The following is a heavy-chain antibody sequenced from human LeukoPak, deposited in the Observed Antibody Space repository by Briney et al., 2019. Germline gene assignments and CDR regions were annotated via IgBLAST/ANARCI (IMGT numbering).Heavy chain of an antibody. CDR3: AKDRGYSYGYETDYYYYVMDV. V-gene: IGHV3-23*01. CDR1: GFTFSSYA. CDR2: ISGSGGST. J-gene: IGHJ6*02. Sequence: GGSLRLSCAASGFTFSSYAMSWVCQAPGKGLEWVSAISGSGGSTYYADSVKGRFTISRDNSKNTLYLQLNSLRAEDTAVYYCAKDRGYSYGYETDYYYYVMDVWGQGTPVTVSS. D-gene: IGHD5-18*01.